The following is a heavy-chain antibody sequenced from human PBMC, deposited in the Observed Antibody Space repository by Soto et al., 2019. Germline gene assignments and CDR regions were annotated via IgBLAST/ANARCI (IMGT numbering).Heavy chain of an antibody. V-gene: IGHV4-34*01. CDR1: GGSFSGYY. Sequence: QVRLKQRGAGLLKPSETLSLTCDVYGGSFSGYYWSWIRQSPGKGLEWIGQIKHSGGTNYNPLLKSRVTISFAPPRNQFSLKLSSVTAADTAVYFCARTYYNRSGTYSAWFDPWGQGTLVTVSS. CDR2: IKHSGGT. J-gene: IGHJ5*02. CDR3: ARTYYNRSGTYSAWFDP. D-gene: IGHD3-10*01.